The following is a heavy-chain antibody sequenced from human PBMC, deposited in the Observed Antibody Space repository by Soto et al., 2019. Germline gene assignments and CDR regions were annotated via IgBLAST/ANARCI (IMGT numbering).Heavy chain of an antibody. CDR1: GYTFTGYY. D-gene: IGHD6-19*01. J-gene: IGHJ6*02. CDR3: AREGAVAGTQYAMDV. CDR2: INPNSGGT. Sequence: ASVKVSCKASGYTFTGYYMHWVRQAPGQGLEWMGWINPNSGGTNYAQKFQGWVTMTRDTSISTAYMELSRLRSDDTAVYYCAREGAVAGTQYAMDVWGQGTTVTVS. V-gene: IGHV1-2*04.